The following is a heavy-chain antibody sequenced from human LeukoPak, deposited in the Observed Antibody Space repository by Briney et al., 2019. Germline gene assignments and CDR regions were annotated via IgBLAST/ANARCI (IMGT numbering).Heavy chain of an antibody. CDR3: ARDEKESNPPAHWYFDL. J-gene: IGHJ2*01. CDR1: GFSFSSYS. V-gene: IGHV3-21*01. D-gene: IGHD4-11*01. Sequence: GGSLRLSCAASGFSFSSYSMNWVRQAPGKGLEWVSSISSSSSYIYYADSVKGRFTISRDNAKNSLYLQMNSLRAEDTAVYYCARDEKESNPPAHWYFDLWGRGTLVTVSS. CDR2: ISSSSSYI.